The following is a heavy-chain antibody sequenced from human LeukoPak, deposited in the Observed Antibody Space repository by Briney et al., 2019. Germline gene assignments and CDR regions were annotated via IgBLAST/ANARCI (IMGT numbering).Heavy chain of an antibody. D-gene: IGHD3-10*01. Sequence: PGGCLRLSCAASVCTFSNFGMDWVRQVPWKRPEWVGNMKQDGIEMYFLGSVKGRFAISRDNAKNLLYLQMTSLRVEDTAIYYCAREGMVRGVPDAFDLWGQGTMVTVSS. J-gene: IGHJ3*01. CDR1: VCTFSNFG. V-gene: IGHV3-7*01. CDR2: MKQDGIEM. CDR3: AREGMVRGVPDAFDL.